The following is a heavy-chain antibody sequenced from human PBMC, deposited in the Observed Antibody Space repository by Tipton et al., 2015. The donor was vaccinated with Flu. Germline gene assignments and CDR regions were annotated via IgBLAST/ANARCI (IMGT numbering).Heavy chain of an antibody. J-gene: IGHJ4*02. V-gene: IGHV4-39*07. D-gene: IGHD3-22*01. CDR1: GGSISSSSYY. CDR2: IYYSGST. Sequence: TLSLTCTVSGGSISSSSYYWGWIRQPPGKGLEWIGSIYYSGSTYYNPSLKSRVTISVDTSKNQFSLKLSSVTAADTAVYYCARLRANYYDSSGYSDYWGQG. CDR3: ARLRANYYDSSGYSDY.